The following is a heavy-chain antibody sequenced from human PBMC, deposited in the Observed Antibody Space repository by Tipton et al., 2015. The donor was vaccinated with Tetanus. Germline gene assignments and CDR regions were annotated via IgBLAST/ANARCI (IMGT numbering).Heavy chain of an antibody. V-gene: IGHV4-31*03. CDR1: GGSISGDGYY. D-gene: IGHD6-6*01. CDR2: IYSFGST. Sequence: LVKPTQTLSLTCTVSGGSISGDGYYWTWIRQRPGKGLEWIGDIYSFGSTYYHPALKGRITISMDTSKNQFSLELNSVTAADTAVYFCARDQARGARGWNFFDYWGQGALVTVSS. J-gene: IGHJ4*02. CDR3: ARDQARGARGWNFFDY.